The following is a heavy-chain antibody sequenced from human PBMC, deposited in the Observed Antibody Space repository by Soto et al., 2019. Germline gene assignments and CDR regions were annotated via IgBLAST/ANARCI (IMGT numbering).Heavy chain of an antibody. Sequence: PGGSLRLSCAVSGFTVSTYGMHWVRQAPGKGLEWVAVISRDGGTKYYADSVKGRFTISRDNSRNTLFLEMNSLRGDDMSVYYCTGEVASGYWGQGTLVPVSS. V-gene: IGHV3-30*03. CDR1: GFTVSTYG. CDR3: TGEVASGY. J-gene: IGHJ4*02. D-gene: IGHD2-8*02. CDR2: ISRDGGTK.